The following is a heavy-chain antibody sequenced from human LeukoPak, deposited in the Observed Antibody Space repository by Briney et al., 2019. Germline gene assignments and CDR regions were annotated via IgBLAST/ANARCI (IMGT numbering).Heavy chain of an antibody. D-gene: IGHD3-3*01. J-gene: IGHJ5*02. V-gene: IGHV4-61*02. Sequence: SETLSLTCTVSGGSTSSGSYYWSWIRQPAGKGLEWIGRIYTSGSTNYNPSLNSRVTISVDTSKNQFSLKLSSVTAADTAVYFCARDRPYYDFWSGYGFDPWGQGTLVTVSS. CDR3: ARDRPYYDFWSGYGFDP. CDR2: IYTSGST. CDR1: GGSTSSGSYY.